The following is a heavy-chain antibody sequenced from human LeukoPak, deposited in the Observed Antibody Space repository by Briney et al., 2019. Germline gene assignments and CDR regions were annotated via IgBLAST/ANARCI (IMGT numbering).Heavy chain of an antibody. Sequence: GALRLPCAASGFTFSSYAMSWVRQAPGKGLEWVSAISGSGGSTYYADSVKGRFTISRDNSKNTLYLQMNSLRAEDTAVYYCAKDTVGGLSVEAFDIWGQGTMVTVSS. D-gene: IGHD3-16*02. CDR3: AKDTVGGLSVEAFDI. V-gene: IGHV3-23*01. J-gene: IGHJ3*02. CDR2: ISGSGGST. CDR1: GFTFSSYA.